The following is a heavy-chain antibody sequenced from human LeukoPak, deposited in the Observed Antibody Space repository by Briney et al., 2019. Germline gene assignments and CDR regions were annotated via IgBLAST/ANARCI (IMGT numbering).Heavy chain of an antibody. CDR1: GDSISIYY. V-gene: IGHV4-59*01. CDR2: IYNSGST. D-gene: IGHD1-1*01. Sequence: SETLSLTCSVSGDSISIYYWSWIRQPPGKGLEWIGYIYNSGSTYYNPSLKSRVTISVDTSKNQFSLKLTSVTAADTAVYYCARGRYDDYWGQGTLVTVSS. CDR3: ARGRYDDY. J-gene: IGHJ4*02.